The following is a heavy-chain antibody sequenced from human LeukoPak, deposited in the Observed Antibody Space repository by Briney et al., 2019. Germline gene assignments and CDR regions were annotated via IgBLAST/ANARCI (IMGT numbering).Heavy chain of an antibody. CDR2: IYYSGRT. CDR1: GGSISSSSYF. D-gene: IGHD1-26*01. Sequence: SETLSLTCTVSGGSISSSSYFWGWIRQAPGKGLEWIGSIYYSGRTYYNPSLKSPVTISVDTSKNQFSLKLSSVTAADTAVYYCARDLRIVGAQYFDYWGQGTLVTVSS. J-gene: IGHJ4*02. V-gene: IGHV4-39*02. CDR3: ARDLRIVGAQYFDY.